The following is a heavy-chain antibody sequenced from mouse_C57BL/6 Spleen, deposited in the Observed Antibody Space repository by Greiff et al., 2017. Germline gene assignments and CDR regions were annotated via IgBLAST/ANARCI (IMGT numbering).Heavy chain of an antibody. V-gene: IGHV1-55*01. D-gene: IGHD1-1*01. CDR2: IYPGRGST. Sequence: QVQLQQPGAELVKPGASVKMSCKASGYTFTSYWITWVKQRPGQGLEWIGDIYPGRGSTNSNEKFKSTATLTVDTSSSTAYMLLSSLTSEDSAVYYCASQGYYGSSYYFDYWGQGTTRTVSS. J-gene: IGHJ2*01. CDR3: ASQGYYGSSYYFDY. CDR1: GYTFTSYW.